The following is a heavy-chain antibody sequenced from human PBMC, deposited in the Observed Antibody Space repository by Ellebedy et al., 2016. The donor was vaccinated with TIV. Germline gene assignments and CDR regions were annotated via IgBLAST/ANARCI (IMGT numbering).Heavy chain of an antibody. CDR2: IYYSGST. CDR3: ASGLWYGYLSVYVPPEEC. Sequence: SETLSLTXTVSGGSVSSGSYYWSWIRQPPGKGLEWIGYIYYSGSTNYNPSLKSRVTISVDTSKNQFSLKLSSVTAADTAVYYCASGLWYGYLSVYVPPEECWGQGTLVTVSS. V-gene: IGHV4-61*01. D-gene: IGHD5-18*01. CDR1: GGSVSSGSYY. J-gene: IGHJ4*02.